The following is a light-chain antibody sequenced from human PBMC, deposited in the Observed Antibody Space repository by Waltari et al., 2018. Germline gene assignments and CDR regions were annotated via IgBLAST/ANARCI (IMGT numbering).Light chain of an antibody. J-gene: IGLJ3*02. CDR3: GTWDNSLSAAGV. CDR2: ENS. Sequence: QSVLTQPPSVSAAPGQTVTISCSGSSSTLGTGYVSWSQQLPGTAPSLLICENSKRPSGIPDRFSGSKSGTSATLGITGLQTGDEADYYCGTWDNSLSAAGVFGGGTKVTVL. CDR1: SSTLGTGY. V-gene: IGLV1-51*02.